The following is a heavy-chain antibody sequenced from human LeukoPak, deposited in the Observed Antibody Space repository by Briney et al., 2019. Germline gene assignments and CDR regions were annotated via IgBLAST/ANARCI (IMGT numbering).Heavy chain of an antibody. D-gene: IGHD6-13*01. J-gene: IGHJ3*02. CDR1: GDSVSSNSAA. CDR2: TYYRSKWYN. CDR3: AREKAPTLYSSSWYDAFDI. V-gene: IGHV6-1*01. Sequence: SQTLSLTCAISGDSVSSNSAAWNWIRQSPSRGLEWLGRTYYRSKWYNDYAVSVKSRITINPDTSKNQFSLQLNSVTPEDTAVYYCAREKAPTLYSSSWYDAFDIWGQGTMVTVSS.